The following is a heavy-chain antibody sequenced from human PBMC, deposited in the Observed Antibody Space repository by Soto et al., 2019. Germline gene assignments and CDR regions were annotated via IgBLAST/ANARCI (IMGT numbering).Heavy chain of an antibody. Sequence: QVQLVQSGAEVKKPGASVKVSCKASGYTFTSYDINWVRQATGQGLEWRGWMHPNSGNTGYAQKFQGRVTMTRNTSISTAYMELSSLRSEDTAVYYCASEIAAAGTFGYWGQGTLVTVSS. J-gene: IGHJ4*02. CDR2: MHPNSGNT. CDR1: GYTFTSYD. V-gene: IGHV1-8*01. CDR3: ASEIAAAGTFGY. D-gene: IGHD6-13*01.